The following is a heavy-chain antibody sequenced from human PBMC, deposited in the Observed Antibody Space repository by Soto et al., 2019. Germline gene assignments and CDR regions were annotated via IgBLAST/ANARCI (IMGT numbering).Heavy chain of an antibody. Sequence: GGSLRLSCAASGFTFTSYGMHWVRQAPGKGLEWVAVISYDGSNKYYADSVKGRFTISRDNSKNTLYLQMNSLRAEDTAVYYCAKVHSSGWYASLDYFDYWGQGTLVTVSS. V-gene: IGHV3-30*18. J-gene: IGHJ4*02. CDR3: AKVHSSGWYASLDYFDY. CDR2: ISYDGSNK. CDR1: GFTFTSYG. D-gene: IGHD6-19*01.